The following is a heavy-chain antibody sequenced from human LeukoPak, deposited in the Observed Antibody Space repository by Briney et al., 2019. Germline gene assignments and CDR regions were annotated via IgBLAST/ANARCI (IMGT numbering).Heavy chain of an antibody. V-gene: IGHV3-74*01. Sequence: PGGSLRLSCAASGFTFSSHWMHWVRQAPGKGLVWVSRIKSDGSSTSYADSVKGRFTMSRDNAKSTLYLQMNSLRAEDTAVHYCARALYYDISGSSNYGMDVWGQGTTVTVSS. CDR2: IKSDGSST. J-gene: IGHJ6*02. CDR1: GFTFSSHW. CDR3: ARALYYDISGSSNYGMDV. D-gene: IGHD3-22*01.